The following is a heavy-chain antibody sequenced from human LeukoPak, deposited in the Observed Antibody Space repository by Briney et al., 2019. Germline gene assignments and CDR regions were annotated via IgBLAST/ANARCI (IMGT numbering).Heavy chain of an antibody. CDR1: GDSITSSSYY. Sequence: SETLSLTCTASGDSITSSSYYWGRIRQPPGMGLEWIVSIYYSGSTFYNPSLKSRVTISVDTSKNQFSLKLRSVTAADTAVYYCARVVQSTDSSGFYLPEYFQHWGQGTLVTVSS. V-gene: IGHV4-39*01. CDR2: IYYSGST. CDR3: ARVVQSTDSSGFYLPEYFQH. J-gene: IGHJ1*01. D-gene: IGHD3-22*01.